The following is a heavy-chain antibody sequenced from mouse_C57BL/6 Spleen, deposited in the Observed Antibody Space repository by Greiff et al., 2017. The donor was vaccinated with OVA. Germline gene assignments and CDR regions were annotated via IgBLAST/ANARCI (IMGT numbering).Heavy chain of an antibody. V-gene: IGHV1-61*01. D-gene: IGHD1-1*01. J-gene: IGHJ3*01. CDR1: GYTFTSYW. Sequence: QVQLKQPGAELVRPGSSVKLSCKASGYTFTSYWMDWVKQRPGQGLEWIGNIYPSDSETHYNQKFKDKATLTVDKSSSTAYMQLSSLTSEDSAVYYCARWSYGSRFAYWGQGTLVTVSA. CDR3: ARWSYGSRFAY. CDR2: IYPSDSET.